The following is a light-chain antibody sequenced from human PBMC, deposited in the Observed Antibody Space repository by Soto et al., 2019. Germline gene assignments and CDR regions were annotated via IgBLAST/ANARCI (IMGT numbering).Light chain of an antibody. V-gene: IGLV2-14*01. CDR2: DVS. Sequence: QSVLTQPASVSGSPGQSITISCTGTSSDVGGNKYVSWYQQHPGKAPKLTIYDVSNRPSGVSNRFSGSKSGNTASLTISGLQAEDEADYYCSSYTSSSTYVFGTGTKVTVL. CDR3: SSYTSSSTYV. CDR1: SSDVGGNKY. J-gene: IGLJ1*01.